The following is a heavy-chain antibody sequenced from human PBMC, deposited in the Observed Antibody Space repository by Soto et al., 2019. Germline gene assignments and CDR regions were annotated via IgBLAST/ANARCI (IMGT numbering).Heavy chain of an antibody. Sequence: PGGSLRLSCAASGFTFTDYYMSWVRQAPGKGLGWLSYISQTSTYTTYADSVRGRFTISRDNAKNSLFLQMNSLRVEDTAVYYCTTAERGKTGTRIWGRGTLVTVSS. J-gene: IGHJ4*02. V-gene: IGHV3-11*06. D-gene: IGHD1-1*01. CDR1: GFTFTDYY. CDR3: TTAERGKTGTRI. CDR2: ISQTSTYT.